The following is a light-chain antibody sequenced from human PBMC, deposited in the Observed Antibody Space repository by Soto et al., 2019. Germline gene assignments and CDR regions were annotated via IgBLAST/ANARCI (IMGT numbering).Light chain of an antibody. V-gene: IGLV2-8*01. CDR2: EVN. CDR1: SSDVGGYNY. CDR3: SSYEGSNNLVL. J-gene: IGLJ2*01. Sequence: QSALTQPPSASGSPGQSVTISCTGSSSDVGGYNYVSWYQQHPGKAPKLMIYEVNNRPSGVPNRFSGSKSGNTASLTVSGLQAEDEAEYYCSSYEGSNNLVLFGGGTKLTVL.